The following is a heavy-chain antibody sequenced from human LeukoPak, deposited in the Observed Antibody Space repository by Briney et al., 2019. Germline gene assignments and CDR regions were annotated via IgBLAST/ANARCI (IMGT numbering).Heavy chain of an antibody. Sequence: GGSLRLSCAASGFTFNSYGMHWVRQAPGKGLEWVTFIRCDGGNKYYADSAKGRFTVSRDNSKNTLYLQMNSLRIDDSAMYYCAKEGRRLAHCSDTSCAPYGHWGQGTLVTVSS. V-gene: IGHV3-30*02. CDR1: GFTFNSYG. CDR2: IRCDGGNK. D-gene: IGHD2-2*01. J-gene: IGHJ4*02. CDR3: AKEGRRLAHCSDTSCAPYGH.